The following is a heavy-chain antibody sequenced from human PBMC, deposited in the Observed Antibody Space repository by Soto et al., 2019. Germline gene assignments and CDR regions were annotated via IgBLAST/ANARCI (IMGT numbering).Heavy chain of an antibody. CDR3: ASMPHHLDTAIPWTLGY. CDR2: IYYSGST. D-gene: IGHD5-18*01. V-gene: IGHV4-39*01. Sequence: PSETLSLTCTVSGGSISSGGYYWGWIRQPPGKGLEWIGSIYYSGSTYYNPSLKSRVTISVDTSKNQFSLKLSSVTAADTAVYYCASMPHHLDTAIPWTLGYWGQGTLVTVSS. J-gene: IGHJ4*02. CDR1: GGSISSGGYY.